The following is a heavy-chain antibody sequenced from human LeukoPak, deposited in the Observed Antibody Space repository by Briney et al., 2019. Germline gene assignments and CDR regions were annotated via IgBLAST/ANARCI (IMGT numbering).Heavy chain of an antibody. CDR1: GYSISSGYY. D-gene: IGHD3-16*01. CDR2: IYHSGST. CDR3: ARHGGLDNWFDP. J-gene: IGHJ5*02. V-gene: IGHV4-38-2*01. Sequence: SENLSLTCAVSGYSISSGYYWGWIRQPPGEGLGWIGSIYHSGSTYYNPSLKSRVTISVDTSKNQFSLKLSSVTAADTAVYYCARHGGLDNWFDPWGQGTLVTVSS.